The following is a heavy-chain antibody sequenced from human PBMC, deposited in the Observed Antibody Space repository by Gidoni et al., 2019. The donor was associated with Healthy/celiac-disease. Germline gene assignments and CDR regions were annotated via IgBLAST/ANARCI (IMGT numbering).Heavy chain of an antibody. D-gene: IGHD3-22*01. CDR1: GFTFSSYW. J-gene: IGHJ4*02. V-gene: IGHV3-7*01. Sequence: EVQLVESGGGLVQPGGSLRLSCAASGFTFSSYWMSWVRQAPGKGLEWVAKIKQDGSEKYYVDSVKGRFTISRDNAKNALYLQMNRLRAEETAVYYCARVKQNLDYNNDYWGQGTLVTVSS. CDR2: IKQDGSEK. CDR3: ARVKQNLDYNNDY.